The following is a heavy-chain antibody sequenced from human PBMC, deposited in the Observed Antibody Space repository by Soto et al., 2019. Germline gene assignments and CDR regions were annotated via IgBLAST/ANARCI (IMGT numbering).Heavy chain of an antibody. CDR3: AGQWAAGYGAFDP. CDR2: IHDRGST. Sequence: QVKLQESGPGLEKPSGTLSLTCAVSGGSISNNRWWTGVRQAPGKGLEWIGEIHDRGSTNYNLSLKSRATVSIDRSKNEFSLEMRAVTAADAAVYYCAGQWAAGYGAFDPWGQGTLVTVSS. CDR1: GGSISNNRW. V-gene: IGHV4-4*02. J-gene: IGHJ5*02. D-gene: IGHD3-9*01.